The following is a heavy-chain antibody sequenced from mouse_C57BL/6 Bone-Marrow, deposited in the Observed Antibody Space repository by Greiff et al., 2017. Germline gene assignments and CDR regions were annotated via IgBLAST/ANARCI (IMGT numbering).Heavy chain of an antibody. D-gene: IGHD2-4*01. CDR1: GYTFTSYG. J-gene: IGHJ4*01. CDR2: IYPRSGNT. V-gene: IGHV1-81*01. Sequence: QVQLQQSGAELARPGASVKLSCKASGYTFTSYGLSWVKQRTGQGLEWIGEIYPRSGNTYYNEKFKGKATLTADKSSSTAYMELRSLTSEDSAVYFCASDYDDYYYAMDYWCQGTSVTVSS. CDR3: ASDYDDYYYAMDY.